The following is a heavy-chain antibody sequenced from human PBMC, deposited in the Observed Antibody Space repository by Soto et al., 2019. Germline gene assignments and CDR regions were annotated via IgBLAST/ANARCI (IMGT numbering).Heavy chain of an antibody. V-gene: IGHV3-7*01. CDR1: GFSFRSYW. J-gene: IGHJ6*02. Sequence: EVQLVESGGGLVQPGGSLRLSCVDSGFSFRSYWMTWVRQAPGKGLEWVANINQDGSEKYYVDSVKGRFTFSRDNAKNSVYLQMNSLRVEDTSVYYCARSHPLNNYYAMDVWGQGTTVTVSS. CDR3: ARSHPLNNYYAMDV. CDR2: INQDGSEK.